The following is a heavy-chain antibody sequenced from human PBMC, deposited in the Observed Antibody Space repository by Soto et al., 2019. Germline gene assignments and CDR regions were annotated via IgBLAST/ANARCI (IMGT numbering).Heavy chain of an antibody. J-gene: IGHJ4*02. D-gene: IGHD4-17*01. V-gene: IGHV3-30*18. Sequence: GSLKLSCAASGFTFNSYGMHWVRQAPGKGLEWVAVISYDGSNKYYADSVKGRFTISRDNSKNTLYLQMNSLRTEDTAVYYCAKDRTVSYFDYWGQGTLVTVSS. CDR1: GFTFNSYG. CDR3: AKDRTVSYFDY. CDR2: ISYDGSNK.